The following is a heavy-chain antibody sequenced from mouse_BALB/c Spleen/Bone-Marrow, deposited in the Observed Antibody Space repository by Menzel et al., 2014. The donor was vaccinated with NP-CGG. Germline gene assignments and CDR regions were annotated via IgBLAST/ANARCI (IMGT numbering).Heavy chain of an antibody. Sequence: EVQLQQSGPELEKPGALVKISCKASGYSFTGYDMNWVKQTNGKSLEWIGNIDPYYGGISYNQKFKDKATLTVDKSSSTAYMQLKSLTSEDSAVYYCARSIEYRPLTYWGQGTLVTVSA. CDR2: IDPYYGGI. CDR1: GYSFTGYD. D-gene: IGHD2-14*01. J-gene: IGHJ3*01. CDR3: ARSIEYRPLTY. V-gene: IGHV1-39*01.